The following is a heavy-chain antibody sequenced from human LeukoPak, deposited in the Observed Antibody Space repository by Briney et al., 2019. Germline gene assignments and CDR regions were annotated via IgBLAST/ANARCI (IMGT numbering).Heavy chain of an antibody. J-gene: IGHJ4*02. CDR2: MNPNSGNT. V-gene: IGHV1-8*01. CDR1: GYTFTSYD. D-gene: IGHD2-2*01. Sequence: GASVKVSCKASGYTFTSYDVNWVRQATGQGLEWMGWMNPNSGNTAYAQSFQGRVTMTRNTSISTAYMELSSLRSDDTAVYYCARGEDIVVVPAASYYFDYWGQGTLVTVSS. CDR3: ARGEDIVVVPAASYYFDY.